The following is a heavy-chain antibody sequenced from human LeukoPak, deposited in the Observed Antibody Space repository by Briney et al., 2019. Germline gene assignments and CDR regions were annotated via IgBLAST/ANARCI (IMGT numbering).Heavy chain of an antibody. CDR1: GFTFSSYW. J-gene: IGHJ4*02. CDR3: ARAYSSGWYDY. V-gene: IGHV3-7*01. CDR2: IKQDGSEK. D-gene: IGHD6-19*01. Sequence: GGSLRLSCAASGFTFSSYWMSWVRQAPGKGLEWVANIKQDGSEKYYVDSVKGRFAISRDNAKNSLYLQMNSLRAEDTAVYYCARAYSSGWYDYWGQGTLVTVSS.